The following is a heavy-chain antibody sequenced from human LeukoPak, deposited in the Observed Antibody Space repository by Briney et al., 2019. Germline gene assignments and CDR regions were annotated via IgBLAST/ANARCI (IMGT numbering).Heavy chain of an antibody. D-gene: IGHD3-10*01. J-gene: IGHJ5*02. Sequence: GGSLRLSCAASGFTFSSYAMSWVRQAPGKGLEWVSAISGSGGSTYYADSVKGRFTISRDNSKNTLYLQMNSLRAEDTAVYYCAKDPGYYYGSGSYYNEAWFDPWGQGTLVTVSS. CDR1: GFTFSSYA. CDR3: AKDPGYYYGSGSYYNEAWFDP. CDR2: ISGSGGST. V-gene: IGHV3-23*01.